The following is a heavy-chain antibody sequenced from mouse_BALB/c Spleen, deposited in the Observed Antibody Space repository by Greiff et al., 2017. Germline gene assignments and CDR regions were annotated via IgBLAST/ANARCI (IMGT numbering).Heavy chain of an antibody. CDR2: ISSGGSYT. CDR1: GFTFSSYA. V-gene: IGHV5-9-4*01. J-gene: IGHJ3*01. Sequence: EVHLVESGGGLVKPGGSLKLSCAASGFTFSSYAMSWVRQSPEKRLEWVAEISSGGSYTYYPDTVTGRFTISRDNAKNTLYLEMSSLRSEDTAMYYCAKNYGSTLAWFAYWGQGTLVTVSA. CDR3: AKNYGSTLAWFAY. D-gene: IGHD1-1*01.